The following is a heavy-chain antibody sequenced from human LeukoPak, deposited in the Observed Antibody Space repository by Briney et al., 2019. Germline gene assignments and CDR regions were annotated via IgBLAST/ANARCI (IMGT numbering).Heavy chain of an antibody. V-gene: IGHV3-23*01. D-gene: IGHD4-17*01. CDR2: ISGSGDST. Sequence: PGGSLRLSCAASGFTFNSYAMSWVRQAPGKGLEWVSAISGSGDSTYSADSVKGRFTISRDNSKNTLYLQMNSLRAEDTAIYYCAKALLRDPLRLLLDYWGQGTLVTVSS. J-gene: IGHJ4*02. CDR3: AKALLRDPLRLLLDY. CDR1: GFTFNSYA.